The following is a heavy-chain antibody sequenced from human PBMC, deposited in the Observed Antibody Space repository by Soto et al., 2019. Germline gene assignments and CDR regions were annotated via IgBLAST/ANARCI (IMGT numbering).Heavy chain of an antibody. Sequence: GGSLRLSCAASGFTFSSYGMHWVRQAPGKGLEWVAVISYDGSNKYYADSVKGRFTISRDNSKNTLYLQMNSLRAEDTAVYYCAKDYDDPLTIFVVVIIPLLPTDVWGKGTTVTGSS. J-gene: IGHJ6*04. CDR3: AKDYDDPLTIFVVVIIPLLPTDV. CDR1: GFTFSSYG. V-gene: IGHV3-30*18. D-gene: IGHD3-3*01. CDR2: ISYDGSNK.